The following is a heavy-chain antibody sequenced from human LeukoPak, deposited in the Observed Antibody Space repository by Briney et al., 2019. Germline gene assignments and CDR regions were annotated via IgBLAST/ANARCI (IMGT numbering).Heavy chain of an antibody. Sequence: SETLSLTCTVSGGSISSYYWSWLRQPPGKGLEWIGYIYYSGSTNYNPTLKSRVTMSVDTSKNQFSLKLSSVTAADTAVYYCARGEDGDLNSWGQGTLVTVSS. CDR2: IYYSGST. D-gene: IGHD4-17*01. CDR3: ARGEDGDLNS. V-gene: IGHV4-59*12. CDR1: GGSISSYY. J-gene: IGHJ5*02.